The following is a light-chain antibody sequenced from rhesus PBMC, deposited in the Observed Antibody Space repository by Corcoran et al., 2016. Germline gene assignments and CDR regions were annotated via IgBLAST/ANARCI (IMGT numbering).Light chain of an antibody. J-gene: IGKJ4*01. CDR3: QQYSSRIT. Sequence: DIQMTQSPSSLSASVGDTVTITCRASQSISSWLAWYQQKPGKAPKFLIYKASSLQTWVPSRFSGSGSVTEFTLTISSLQSEDFATYYCQQYSSRITFGGGTKVELK. CDR2: KAS. V-gene: IGKV1-22*01. CDR1: QSISSW.